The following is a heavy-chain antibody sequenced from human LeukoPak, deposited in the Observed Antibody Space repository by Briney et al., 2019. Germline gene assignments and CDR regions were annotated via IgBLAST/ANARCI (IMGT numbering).Heavy chain of an antibody. CDR1: GFTFSTYA. CDR2: MSYDGSNK. CDR3: ARDSTSWIY. D-gene: IGHD6-13*01. V-gene: IGHV3-30-3*01. Sequence: GGSLRLSCAASGFTFSTYAIHWVRQAPGKGLEWVAVMSYDGSNKYYADSVKGRFTISRDNSKNTLYLQMNSLRAEDTAVYYCARDSTSWIYWGQGTLVTVSS. J-gene: IGHJ4*02.